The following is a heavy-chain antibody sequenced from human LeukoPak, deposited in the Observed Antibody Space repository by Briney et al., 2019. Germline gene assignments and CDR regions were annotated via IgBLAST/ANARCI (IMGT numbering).Heavy chain of an antibody. CDR1: GFTFSSYA. D-gene: IGHD3-16*02. V-gene: IGHV3-23*01. CDR2: ISGSGGST. Sequence: RPSLRLSCAASGFTFSSYAMSWVRQAPGKGLEWVSAISGSGGSTYYADSVKGRLTISRDHSKNTLYLQMNSLRAEAAAVYYCAKMYVLGRYRYSDFDYGGQGTLVTVSA. CDR3: AKMYVLGRYRYSDFDY. J-gene: IGHJ4*02.